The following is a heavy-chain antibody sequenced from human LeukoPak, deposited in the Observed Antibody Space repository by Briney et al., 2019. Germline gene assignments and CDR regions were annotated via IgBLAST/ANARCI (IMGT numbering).Heavy chain of an antibody. CDR2: INAGNGNT. Sequence: ASVKVSCKASGYTFTSYAMHWVRQAPGQRLEWMGWINAGNGNTKYSQKFQGRVTMTTDTSTSTAYMELRSLRSDDTAVYYCAREPYYYGSGTNPPLDYWGQGTLVTVSS. J-gene: IGHJ4*02. D-gene: IGHD3-10*01. CDR1: GYTFTSYA. V-gene: IGHV1-3*01. CDR3: AREPYYYGSGTNPPLDY.